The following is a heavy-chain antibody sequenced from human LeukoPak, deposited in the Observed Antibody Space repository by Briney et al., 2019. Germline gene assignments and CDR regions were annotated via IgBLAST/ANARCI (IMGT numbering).Heavy chain of an antibody. CDR1: GFTFSSYD. Sequence: GGSLRLSCAASGFTFSSYDMHWVRQATGKGLEWVSAIGTAGDTYYPGSVKGRFTISRENAKNSLYLQMNSLRAGDTAVYYCARGYCSGGSCRESLGAFDIWGQGTMVTVSS. J-gene: IGHJ3*02. CDR2: IGTAGDT. D-gene: IGHD2-15*01. V-gene: IGHV3-13*01. CDR3: ARGYCSGGSCRESLGAFDI.